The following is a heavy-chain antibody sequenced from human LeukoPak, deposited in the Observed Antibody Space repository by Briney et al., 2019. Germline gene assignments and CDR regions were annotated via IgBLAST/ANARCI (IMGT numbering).Heavy chain of an antibody. V-gene: IGHV3-74*01. CDR1: GFTFDDYA. Sequence: GGSLRLSCAASGFTFDDYAMHWLRQAPGKGLVWISRIHSDGSATTYADSVKGRFTISRDNAKNMVYLEMNNLKVEDTAVYFCARGGSGCFDYWGQGTLVTASS. CDR3: ARGGSGCFDY. D-gene: IGHD6-19*01. J-gene: IGHJ4*02. CDR2: IHSDGSAT.